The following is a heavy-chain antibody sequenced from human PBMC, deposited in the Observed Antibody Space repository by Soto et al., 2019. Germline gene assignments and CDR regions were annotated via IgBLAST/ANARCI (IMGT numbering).Heavy chain of an antibody. J-gene: IGHJ4*02. Sequence: GGSLRLSCAASGFTFSSYAMSWVRQAPGKGLEWVSAISGSGGSTYYADSVKGRFTISRDNSKNTLYLQMNSLRAEDTAVYYCAKETIVYYYDSSGCIDYWGQGTLVTVSS. CDR1: GFTFSSYA. D-gene: IGHD3-22*01. CDR2: ISGSGGST. V-gene: IGHV3-23*01. CDR3: AKETIVYYYDSSGCIDY.